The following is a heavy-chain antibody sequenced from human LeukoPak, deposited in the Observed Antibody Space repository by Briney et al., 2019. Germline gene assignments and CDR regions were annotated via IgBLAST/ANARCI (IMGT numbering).Heavy chain of an antibody. Sequence: GGSLRLSCAGSGFTFSSYAMSWVRQAPGKGLEWVSAISDTGATTYDADSVKGRFTISRDNSRSTLYLQMNSLRAEDTALYYCAKDTSIGRYCTNSACSPFDYWGQGTLVTVSS. CDR1: GFTFSSYA. V-gene: IGHV3-23*01. D-gene: IGHD2-8*01. CDR2: ISDTGATT. J-gene: IGHJ4*02. CDR3: AKDTSIGRYCTNSACSPFDY.